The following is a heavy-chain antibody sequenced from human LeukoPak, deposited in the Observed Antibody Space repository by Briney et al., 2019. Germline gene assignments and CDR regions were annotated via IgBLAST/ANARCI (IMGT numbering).Heavy chain of an antibody. CDR1: GGSISSGDYY. CDR2: IYYSGST. J-gene: IGHJ4*02. V-gene: IGHV4-30-4*08. D-gene: IGHD5-12*01. CDR3: ARDLRGYSGYDYRPGAHGLLGY. Sequence: SETLSLTCTVSGGSISSGDYYWSWIRQPPGKGLEWIGYIYYSGSTYYNPSLKSRVTMSVDTSKNQFSLKLSSVTAADTAVYYCARDLRGYSGYDYRPGAHGLLGYWGQGTLVTVSS.